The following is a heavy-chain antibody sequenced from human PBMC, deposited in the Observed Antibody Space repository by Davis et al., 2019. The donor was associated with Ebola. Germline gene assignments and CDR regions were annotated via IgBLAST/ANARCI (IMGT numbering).Heavy chain of an antibody. D-gene: IGHD3-10*01. Sequence: ASVRVSCKASGYTFTGYYMHWVRQAPGQGLEWMGRINPNSGGTNYAQKFQGRVTMTRDTSISTAYMELSRLRSDDTAVYYCARETNQWFGELSGYYYFDYWGQGTLVTVSS. V-gene: IGHV1-2*06. CDR1: GYTFTGYY. J-gene: IGHJ4*02. CDR2: INPNSGGT. CDR3: ARETNQWFGELSGYYYFDY.